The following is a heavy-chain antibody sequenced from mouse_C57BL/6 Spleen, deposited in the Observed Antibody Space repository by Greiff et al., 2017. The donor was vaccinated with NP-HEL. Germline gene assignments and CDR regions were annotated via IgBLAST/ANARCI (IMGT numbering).Heavy chain of an antibody. D-gene: IGHD1-1*01. CDR1: GFTFSDYY. CDR2: INYDGSST. CDR3: AREHFNYYGSREYYFDY. V-gene: IGHV5-16*01. Sequence: DVMLVASEGGLVQPGSSMKLSCTASGFTFSDYYMAWVRQVPEPGIEWVANINYDGSSTYYLDSLTSRFIISRDNAKNILYLQMSSLKSEDTATYYCAREHFNYYGSREYYFDYWGQGTTLTVSS. J-gene: IGHJ2*01.